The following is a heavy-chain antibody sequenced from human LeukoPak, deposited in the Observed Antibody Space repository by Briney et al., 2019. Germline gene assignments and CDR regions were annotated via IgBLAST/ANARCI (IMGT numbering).Heavy chain of an antibody. CDR2: IAGGDDR. V-gene: IGHV3-23*01. J-gene: IGHJ4*02. CDR1: GFFFSPYA. CDR3: AKDYVSGDGYWDFDY. Sequence: GGSLTLSCPASGFFFSPYAMSGFRRPPGRGREGLAGIAGGDDRFYADSVKGRFSISRDNSKNTVDLQMNSLRVEDTAVYYCAKDYVSGDGYWDFDYWGQGTLVTVSS. D-gene: IGHD5-24*01.